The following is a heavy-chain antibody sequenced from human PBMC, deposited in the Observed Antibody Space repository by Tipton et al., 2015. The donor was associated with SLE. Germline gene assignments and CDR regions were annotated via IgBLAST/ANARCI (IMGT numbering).Heavy chain of an antibody. J-gene: IGHJ3*01. CDR2: MYDTGIT. D-gene: IGHD4-11*01. Sequence: TLSLTCTVTGGSIYSGGYYWSWIRQLPGKGLEWIGYMYDTGITYYHPCLKSRFTISRDTPKNQFSLNLSSVTAADTAVYYCARGFLNPDDYTDDSSFDLWGQGALVTVSS. CDR1: GGSIYSGGYY. V-gene: IGHV4-31*03. CDR3: ARGFLNPDDYTDDSSFDL.